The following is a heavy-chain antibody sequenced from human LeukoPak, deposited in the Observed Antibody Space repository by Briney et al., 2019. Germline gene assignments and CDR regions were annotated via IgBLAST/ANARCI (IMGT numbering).Heavy chain of an antibody. Sequence: ASVKVSCKASRDIFTGPFIHWVRQAPGQGLEWMGWMNSNTGGTKLAQKFRGRVTMTRDTSINTAYMELRYLRSDDTAVYYCARADPVAYWGQGTQVTVSS. CDR3: ARADPVAY. CDR1: RDIFTGPF. J-gene: IGHJ4*02. V-gene: IGHV1-2*02. CDR2: MNSNTGGT.